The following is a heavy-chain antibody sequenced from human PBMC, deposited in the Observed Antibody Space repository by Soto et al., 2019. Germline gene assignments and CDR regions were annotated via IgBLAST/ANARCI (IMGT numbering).Heavy chain of an antibody. CDR1: GFTFSSYW. D-gene: IGHD2-21*01. V-gene: IGHV3-74*01. J-gene: IGHJ3*02. CDR3: ARGGIRDDAFDI. Sequence: GGSLRLSCAASGFTFSSYWMHWVRQAPGKGLVWVSRINSDGSSTSYADSVKDRFTISRDNAKNTLYLQMNSLRAEDTAVYYCARGGIRDDAFDIWGQGTMVTVSS. CDR2: INSDGSST.